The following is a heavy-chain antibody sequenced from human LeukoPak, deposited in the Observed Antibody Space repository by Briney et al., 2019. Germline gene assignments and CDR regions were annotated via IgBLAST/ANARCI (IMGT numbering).Heavy chain of an antibody. D-gene: IGHD3-9*01. CDR3: ARGFPHVLRYFAAGDAFDI. CDR1: GYSISSGYY. CDR2: IYHSGST. V-gene: IGHV4-38-2*02. J-gene: IGHJ3*02. Sequence: SETLSLTCTVSGYSISSGYYWGWIRQPPGKGLEWIGSIYHSGSTYYNPSLKSRVTISVDTSKNQFSLKLSSVTAADTAVYYCARGFPHVLRYFAAGDAFDIWGQGTMVTVSS.